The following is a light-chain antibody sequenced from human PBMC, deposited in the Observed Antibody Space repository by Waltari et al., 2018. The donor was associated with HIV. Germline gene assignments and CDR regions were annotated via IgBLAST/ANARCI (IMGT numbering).Light chain of an antibody. V-gene: IGKV1-39*01. CDR1: QSISTY. Sequence: IQMTQSPSSLSASVGDRVTITCRASQSISTYLNWYQQKPGKATKLLIYSASNLQGGVPSRFSGSGSGTDFTLTISSLQPEDFATYYCQQSSSTPRYTFGQGTKLEIK. CDR2: SAS. J-gene: IGKJ2*01. CDR3: QQSSSTPRYT.